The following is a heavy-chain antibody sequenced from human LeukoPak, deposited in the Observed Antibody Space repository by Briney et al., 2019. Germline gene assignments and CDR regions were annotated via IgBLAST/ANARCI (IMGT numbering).Heavy chain of an antibody. Sequence: NPGGSLRLSCAASGFTFSNYRMNWVRQAPGKRLEWVSSISSSSSYIYYANSVKGRFTISRDNAQTSLYLQMNSLRAEDTAVYYCARDTVGATTLHPSDDAFDIWGQGTMVTVSS. J-gene: IGHJ3*02. CDR2: ISSSSSYI. CDR3: ARDTVGATTLHPSDDAFDI. V-gene: IGHV3-21*01. CDR1: GFTFSNYR. D-gene: IGHD1-26*01.